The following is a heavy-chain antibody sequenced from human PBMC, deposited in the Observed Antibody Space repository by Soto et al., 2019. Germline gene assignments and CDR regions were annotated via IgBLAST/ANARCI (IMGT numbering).Heavy chain of an antibody. Sequence: GGSLRLSCAASGFTFSSYSMNWVRQAPGKGLEWVSSISSSSSYIYYADSVKGRFTISRDNAKNSLYLQMNSLRAEDTAVYYCARDHNPRVFDYWGQGTLVTVSS. V-gene: IGHV3-21*01. J-gene: IGHJ4*02. D-gene: IGHD1-20*01. CDR1: GFTFSSYS. CDR3: ARDHNPRVFDY. CDR2: ISSSSSYI.